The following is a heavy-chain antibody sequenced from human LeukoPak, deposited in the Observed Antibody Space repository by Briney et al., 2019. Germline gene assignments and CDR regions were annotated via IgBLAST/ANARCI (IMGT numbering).Heavy chain of an antibody. Sequence: ASVKVSCKASGYTFTSYGISWVRQAPGQGLEWMGWISAYNGNTNYAQKLQGRVTMTTDTSTSTAYMELNSLRSDDTALYYCARDRPNYDSSDYPLLRGALDVWGQGTWVIVSS. D-gene: IGHD3-22*01. J-gene: IGHJ3*01. CDR1: GYTFTSYG. CDR3: ARDRPNYDSSDYPLLRGALDV. CDR2: ISAYNGNT. V-gene: IGHV1-18*01.